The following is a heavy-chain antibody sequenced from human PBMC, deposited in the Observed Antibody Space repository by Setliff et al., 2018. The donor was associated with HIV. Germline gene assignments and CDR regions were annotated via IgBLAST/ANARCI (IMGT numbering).Heavy chain of an antibody. J-gene: IGHJ6*01. CDR3: ARDNSYYYGSGSHYWYGMDV. D-gene: IGHD3-10*01. V-gene: IGHV4-34*01. CDR2: INDNGST. Sequence: SETLSLTCAVYGGSFSGYYWSWIRQPPGKGLEWIGEINDNGSTNYNPSLKSRVTISVDTSKNQFSLKLSSVTAADTAVYYCARDNSYYYGSGSHYWYGMDVWGQGTTVTVSS. CDR1: GGSFSGYY.